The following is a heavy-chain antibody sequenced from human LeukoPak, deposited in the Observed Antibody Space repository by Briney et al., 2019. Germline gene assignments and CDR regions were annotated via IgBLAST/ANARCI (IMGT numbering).Heavy chain of an antibody. CDR1: GFTFSSYG. V-gene: IGHV3-30*18. CDR3: AKDLGEQWPYFDY. Sequence: GRSLRLSCAASGFTFSSYGMHWVRQAPGKGLKWVAVISYDGSNKYYADSVKGRFTISRDNSKNTLYLQMNSLRAEDTAVYYCAKDLGEQWPYFDYWGQGTLVTVSS. CDR2: ISYDGSNK. J-gene: IGHJ4*02. D-gene: IGHD3-16*01.